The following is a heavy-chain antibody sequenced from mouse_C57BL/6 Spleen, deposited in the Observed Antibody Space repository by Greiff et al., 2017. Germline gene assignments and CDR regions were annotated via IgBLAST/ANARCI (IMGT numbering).Heavy chain of an antibody. D-gene: IGHD1-1*01. CDR1: GYTFTSYW. Sequence: QVQLQQPGAELVMPGASVKLSCKASGYTFTSYWMHWVKQRPGQGLEWIGEIDPSDSYTNYNQKFKGKSTLTVDKSSSTAYMQLSSLTSEDSAVYYCARRGYGSSYGFDYWGQGTTLTVSS. V-gene: IGHV1-69*01. J-gene: IGHJ2*01. CDR3: ARRGYGSSYGFDY. CDR2: IDPSDSYT.